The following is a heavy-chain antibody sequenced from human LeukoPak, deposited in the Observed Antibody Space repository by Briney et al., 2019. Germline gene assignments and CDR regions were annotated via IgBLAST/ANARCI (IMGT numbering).Heavy chain of an antibody. CDR2: IYYSGTT. Sequence: SETLSLTCTVSGGSISSYYWSWIRQPPGKGLEWIGYIYYSGTTYYNPSLKSRVTISVDTSKNQFSLKLNSVTAADTAVFYCAANSADYNTLGSSYKVWGQGTLVTVX. D-gene: IGHD3-10*01. V-gene: IGHV4-59*04. CDR1: GGSISSYY. CDR3: AANSADYNTLGSSYKV. J-gene: IGHJ4*02.